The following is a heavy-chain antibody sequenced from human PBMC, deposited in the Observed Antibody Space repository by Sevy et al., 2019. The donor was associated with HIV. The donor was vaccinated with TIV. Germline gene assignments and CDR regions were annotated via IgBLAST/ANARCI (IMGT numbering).Heavy chain of an antibody. Sequence: ASVKVSCKASGYTFTSYGISWVRQAPGQGLEWMGWLSAYNGNTNYAQKLQGRVTMTTDTSTSTAYMELRSLRSDDTAVYYCARVVSVLGRAHKRNWFDPWGQRTLVTVSS. CDR2: LSAYNGNT. J-gene: IGHJ5*02. CDR3: ARVVSVLGRAHKRNWFDP. D-gene: IGHD7-27*01. V-gene: IGHV1-18*01. CDR1: GYTFTSYG.